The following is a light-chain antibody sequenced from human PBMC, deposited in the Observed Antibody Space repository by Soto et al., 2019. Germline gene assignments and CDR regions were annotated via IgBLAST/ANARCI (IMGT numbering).Light chain of an antibody. CDR2: GAS. J-gene: IGKJ1*01. V-gene: IGKV3-15*01. CDR3: QQYNHWPPT. Sequence: IAFAKCPRTLAPSPGEGATLSCRASQSVSSSYLAWYQQKPGQAPRLLIYGASTRATVVPARFSGSGSGAEFTLTISILQYEDFAVYSCQQYNHWPPTFGQGTKVDIK. CDR1: QSVSSSY.